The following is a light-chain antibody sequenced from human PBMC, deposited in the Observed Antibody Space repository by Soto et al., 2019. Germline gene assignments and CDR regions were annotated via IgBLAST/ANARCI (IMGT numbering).Light chain of an antibody. CDR2: NND. J-gene: IGLJ1*01. CDR1: TSNIGSNP. CDR3: AAWDNSLKSYV. Sequence: QSVLTQPPSASGTPGQRVTISCSGGTSNIGSNPVNWYQQLPGTAHKLLIYNNDQRPSGVPDRFSGSKSGTSASLAISGLQSEGEADYYCAAWDNSLKSYVFGTGTKLTVL. V-gene: IGLV1-44*01.